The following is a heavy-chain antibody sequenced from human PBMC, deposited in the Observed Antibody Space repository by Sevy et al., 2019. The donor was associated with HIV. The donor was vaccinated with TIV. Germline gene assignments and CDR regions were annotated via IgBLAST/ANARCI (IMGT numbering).Heavy chain of an antibody. Sequence: SVKVSCKASGGTFSSYAISWVRQAPGQGLEWMGRIIPIFGTANYAQKFQGRVTITADESTSTAYMELSSLRSEDTAVYYCAGVGVLWFGESQNWFDPWGQGTLVIVSS. J-gene: IGHJ5*02. D-gene: IGHD3-10*01. CDR3: AGVGVLWFGESQNWFDP. CDR1: GGTFSSYA. CDR2: IIPIFGTA. V-gene: IGHV1-69*13.